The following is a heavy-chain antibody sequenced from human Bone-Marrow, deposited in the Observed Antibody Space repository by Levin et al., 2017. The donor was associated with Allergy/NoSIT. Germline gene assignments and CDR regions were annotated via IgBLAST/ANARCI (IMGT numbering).Heavy chain of an antibody. CDR2: INYSGTT. CDR1: HGSISSSSYS. D-gene: IGHD3-3*01. Sequence: SETLSLTCTVSHGSISSSSYSWGCIRQAPGTGLEWIATINYSGTTYYNPSLKSRATISIDTSSNQFSLKLSSVTAADTAVYFCARDLTIFAGMDVWGQGTTITVSS. V-gene: IGHV4-39*07. J-gene: IGHJ6*02. CDR3: ARDLTIFAGMDV.